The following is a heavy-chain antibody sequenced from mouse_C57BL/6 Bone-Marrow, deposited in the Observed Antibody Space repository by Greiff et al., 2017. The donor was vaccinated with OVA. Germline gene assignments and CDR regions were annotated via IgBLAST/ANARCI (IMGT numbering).Heavy chain of an antibody. CDR1: GFSLTSYG. Sequence: QVQLKESGPGLVAPSQSLSITCTVSGFSLTSYGVSWVRQPPGKGLEWLGVIWGDGSTNYHSALISRLSISKDNSKSQVFLKLNSLQTDDTATYYSAKTGDCDQAWCAYWGQGTLVTVSA. V-gene: IGHV2-3*01. D-gene: IGHD2-13*01. CDR2: IWGDGST. J-gene: IGHJ3*01. CDR3: AKTGDCDQAWCAY.